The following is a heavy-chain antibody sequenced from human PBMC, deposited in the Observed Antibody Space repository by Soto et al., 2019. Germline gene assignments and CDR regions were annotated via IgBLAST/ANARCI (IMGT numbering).Heavy chain of an antibody. Sequence: ASVKVSCKASGYTFTSYGISWVRQAPGQGLEWMGWISAYNGNTNYAQKLQGRVTMTTDTSTSTANMELRSLRSDDTAVYYCARDTGIVVVPAAIPAYGMHVSGQGTTLTVFS. CDR3: ARDTGIVVVPAAIPAYGMHV. CDR2: ISAYNGNT. V-gene: IGHV1-18*01. J-gene: IGHJ6*02. D-gene: IGHD2-2*02. CDR1: GYTFTSYG.